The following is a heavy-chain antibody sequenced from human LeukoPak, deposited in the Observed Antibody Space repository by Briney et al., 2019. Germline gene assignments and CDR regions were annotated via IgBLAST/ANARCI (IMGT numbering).Heavy chain of an antibody. D-gene: IGHD3-22*01. CDR2: INHSGST. V-gene: IGHV4-34*01. CDR3: ARGRGYYDSSGYGAFDI. J-gene: IGHJ3*02. Sequence: PSETLSLTCAVYGGSFSGYYWSWIRQPPGKGLEWIGEINHSGSTNYNPSLKSRVTISVDTSKNQFSLKLSSVTAADTAVYYCARGRGYYDSSGYGAFDIWGQGTMVTVSS. CDR1: GGSFSGYY.